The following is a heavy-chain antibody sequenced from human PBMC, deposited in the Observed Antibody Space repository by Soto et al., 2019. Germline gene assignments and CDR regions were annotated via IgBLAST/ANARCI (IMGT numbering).Heavy chain of an antibody. J-gene: IGHJ1*01. V-gene: IGHV3-48*01. CDR2: ISSSSSNI. D-gene: IGHD4-17*01. Sequence: EVQLVEAGGGLVQPGGSLRLSCAASGFTFSSYSMNWVRQAPGKGLEWVSYISSSSSNIYYADSVKGRFTLSRDNAKNSLYLQMNSLRAEDTAVYYCARCLCGDPREYFQYWGQGTLVTVSS. CDR1: GFTFSSYS. CDR3: ARCLCGDPREYFQY.